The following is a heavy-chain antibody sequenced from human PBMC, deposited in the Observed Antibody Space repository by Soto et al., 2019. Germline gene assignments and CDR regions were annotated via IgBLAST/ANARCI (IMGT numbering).Heavy chain of an antibody. CDR1: RFTFSGSA. Sequence: GGSLRLSCAASRFTFSGSAMHWVRQASGKGLEWVGRIRSKANSYATAYAASVKGRFTISRDDSKNTAYLQMNSLKTEDTAVYYCTITIFGVVIPYYFDYWGQGTLVTVSS. V-gene: IGHV3-73*01. J-gene: IGHJ4*02. CDR2: IRSKANSYAT. D-gene: IGHD3-3*01. CDR3: TITIFGVVIPYYFDY.